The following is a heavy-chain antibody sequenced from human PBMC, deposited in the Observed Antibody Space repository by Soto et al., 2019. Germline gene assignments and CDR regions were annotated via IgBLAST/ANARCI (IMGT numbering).Heavy chain of an antibody. Sequence: WWSLRLSCSASVFTFSSYAMHWFRQAPGKGLEYVSAISSNGGSTCYADSVKGRFTISRDNSKNTLYLQMSSLRAEDTAVYYCVKDQGGSAVPDYWGQGTLVTVSS. V-gene: IGHV3-64D*06. CDR2: ISSNGGST. CDR1: VFTFSSYA. J-gene: IGHJ4*02. CDR3: VKDQGGSAVPDY. D-gene: IGHD3-10*01.